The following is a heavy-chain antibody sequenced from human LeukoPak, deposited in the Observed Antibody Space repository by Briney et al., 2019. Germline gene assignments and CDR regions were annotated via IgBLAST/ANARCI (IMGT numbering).Heavy chain of an antibody. CDR1: GFTVSSNY. V-gene: IGHV3-66*02. Sequence: GGSLRLSCAASGFTVSSNYMSWVRQAPGKGLEWVSVIYSGGSTYYADSVKGRFTISRDNSKNTLYPQMNSLRAEDTAVYYCAVEVAAEYYFDYWGQGTLVTVSS. J-gene: IGHJ4*02. CDR3: AVEVAAEYYFDY. CDR2: IYSGGST. D-gene: IGHD6-19*01.